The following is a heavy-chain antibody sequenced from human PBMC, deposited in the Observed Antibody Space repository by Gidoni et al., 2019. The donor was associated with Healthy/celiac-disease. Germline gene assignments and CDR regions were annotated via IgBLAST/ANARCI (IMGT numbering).Heavy chain of an antibody. CDR3: ARDGYVAAALFDY. CDR2: ISSSGSTI. V-gene: IGHV3-48*03. Sequence: EVQLVESGGGLVQSGGSLRLSCAASGFTFSSYEMNWVRQAPGKGLEWVSYISSSGSTIYYADSVKGRFTISRDNAKNSLYLQMNSLRAEDTAVYYCARDGYVAAALFDYWGQGTLVTVSS. D-gene: IGHD6-13*01. CDR1: GFTFSSYE. J-gene: IGHJ4*02.